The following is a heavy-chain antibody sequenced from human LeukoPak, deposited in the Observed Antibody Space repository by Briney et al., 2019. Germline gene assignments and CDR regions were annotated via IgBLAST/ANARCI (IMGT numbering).Heavy chain of an antibody. Sequence: PSETLSLTCAVYGGSFSGYYWSWIRQPPGKGLEWIGEINHSGSTNYNPSLKSRVTISVDRSKNQFSLKLSSVTAADTAVYYCARSHLGAAAGTGFDYWGQGTLVTVSS. V-gene: IGHV4-34*01. CDR2: INHSGST. CDR1: GGSFSGYY. D-gene: IGHD6-13*01. J-gene: IGHJ4*02. CDR3: ARSHLGAAAGTGFDY.